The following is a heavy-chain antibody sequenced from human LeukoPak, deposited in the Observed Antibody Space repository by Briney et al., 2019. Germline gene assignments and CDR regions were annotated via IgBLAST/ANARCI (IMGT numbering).Heavy chain of an antibody. CDR3: ARDFGRWFIDY. CDR1: GFTVISNY. Sequence: GGSLRLSCVASGFTVISNYMSWVRQAPGKGLEWVSVIYSGGSTYYADSVKGRFTISRDNAKNSLYLQMNSLRAEDTAVYYCARDFGRWFIDYWGEGALVTVSS. J-gene: IGHJ4*02. V-gene: IGHV3-53*01. CDR2: IYSGGST. D-gene: IGHD4-23*01.